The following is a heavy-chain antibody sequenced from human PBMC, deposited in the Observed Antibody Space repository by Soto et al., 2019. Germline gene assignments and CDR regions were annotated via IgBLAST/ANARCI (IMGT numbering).Heavy chain of an antibody. J-gene: IGHJ4*02. D-gene: IGHD3-22*01. CDR1: GFTFDDYA. CDR3: AKDGSDSSGSYDY. Sequence: QAGGSLRLSCAASGFTFDDYAMHWVRQAPGKGLEWVSGISWNSGSIGYADSVKGRFTISRDNAKNSLYLQMNSLRAEDTALYYCAKDGSDSSGSYDYWGQGTLVTVSS. V-gene: IGHV3-9*01. CDR2: ISWNSGSI.